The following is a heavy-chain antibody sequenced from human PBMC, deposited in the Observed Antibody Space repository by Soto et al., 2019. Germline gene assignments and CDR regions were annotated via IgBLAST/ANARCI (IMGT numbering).Heavy chain of an antibody. Sequence: QVQLVQSGAEVKKPGSSVKVSCKASGGTFISYAISWVRQAPGQGLEWMGGIIPIFGTANYAQKFKGRVTITADESTSTAYMELSSLRSEDTAVYYCARGKENYDFWSGYYKDYYYGMDVWGQGTTVTVSS. V-gene: IGHV1-69*01. CDR2: IIPIFGTA. D-gene: IGHD3-3*01. CDR1: GGTFISYA. CDR3: ARGKENYDFWSGYYKDYYYGMDV. J-gene: IGHJ6*02.